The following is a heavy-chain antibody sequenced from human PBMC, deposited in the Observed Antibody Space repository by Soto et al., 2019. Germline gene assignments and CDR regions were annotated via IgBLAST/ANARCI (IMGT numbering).Heavy chain of an antibody. V-gene: IGHV4-59*01. J-gene: IGHJ4*02. Sequence: SETLSLTCTVSGGSISTYYWSWIRQPPGKGLEWIGYIHYSGSTNYSPSLKSRVTISVDTSENQLSLILNSLTAADTAVYYCARGDYRFDYWGQGTLVTVSS. CDR1: GGSISTYY. D-gene: IGHD3-16*02. CDR3: ARGDYRFDY. CDR2: IHYSGST.